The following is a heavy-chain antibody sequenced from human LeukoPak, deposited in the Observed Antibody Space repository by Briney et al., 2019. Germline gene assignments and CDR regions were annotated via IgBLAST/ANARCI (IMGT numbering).Heavy chain of an antibody. V-gene: IGHV4-4*07. CDR2: ILTSGNT. CDR3: ARQYIYGGRDFDY. D-gene: IGHD5-18*01. J-gene: IGHJ4*02. Sequence: PSETLSLTCTVSGGSITGYYWSCIRQPAGKGLEWIGRILTSGNTNYNPSLKSRVTMSVDTSKNQFSLKLSSVTAAATAVYYCARQYIYGGRDFDYWGQGTLVTVSS. CDR1: GGSITGYY.